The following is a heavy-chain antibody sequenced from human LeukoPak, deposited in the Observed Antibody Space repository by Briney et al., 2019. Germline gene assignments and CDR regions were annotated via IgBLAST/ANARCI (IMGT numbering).Heavy chain of an antibody. CDR2: ISGTSSYI. CDR1: GFIFSSYP. Sequence: GGSLRLSCAASGFIFSSYPMNWVRQAPGKGLEWVSTISGTSSYIQYADSVKGRFTISRDNAKNSLYLQMSSLRAEDTAVYYCARVQGHPPNGLDIWGQGTMVTVSS. CDR3: ARVQGHPPNGLDI. J-gene: IGHJ3*02. V-gene: IGHV3-21*01. D-gene: IGHD2-8*01.